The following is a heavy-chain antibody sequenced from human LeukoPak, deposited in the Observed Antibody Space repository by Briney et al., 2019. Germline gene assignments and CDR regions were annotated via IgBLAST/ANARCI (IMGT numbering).Heavy chain of an antibody. CDR2: IWYDGSNK. CDR3: AKDIDFWSGGLDY. D-gene: IGHD3-3*01. V-gene: IGHV3-30*02. Sequence: GGSLRLSCAASGFTFSSYGMHWVRQAPGKGLEWVAVIWYDGSNKYYADSVKGRFTISRDNSKNTLYLQMNSLRAEDTAVYYCAKDIDFWSGGLDYWGQGTLVTVSS. J-gene: IGHJ4*02. CDR1: GFTFSSYG.